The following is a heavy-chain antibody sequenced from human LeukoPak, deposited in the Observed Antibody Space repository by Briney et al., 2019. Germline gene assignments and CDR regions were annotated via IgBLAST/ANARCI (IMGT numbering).Heavy chain of an antibody. CDR3: ARVGSYYDMDV. J-gene: IGHJ6*02. CDR1: GFTFSTYS. Sequence: GGSLRLSCAASGFTFSTYSMNWVRQAPGKGLEWVSYIGSRTTTMDYADSVKGRFTISRDNAKNSLHLQMNSLRDEDTAVYYCARVGSYYDMDVWGQGTTVTVSS. V-gene: IGHV3-48*02. CDR2: IGSRTTTM. D-gene: IGHD3-10*01.